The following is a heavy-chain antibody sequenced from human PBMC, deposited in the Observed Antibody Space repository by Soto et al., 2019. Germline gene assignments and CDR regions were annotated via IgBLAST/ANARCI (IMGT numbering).Heavy chain of an antibody. CDR3: ARHGRRLRLWDLFDY. CDR1: GGSISSSSYY. V-gene: IGHV4-39*01. CDR2: IYYSGST. J-gene: IGHJ4*02. Sequence: QLQLQESGPGLVKPSETLSLTCTVSGGSISSSSYYWGWIRQPPGKGLEWIGSIYYSGSTYYNPSLKSRVTISVDTSKNQFSLKLSSVTAADTAVYYCARHGRRLRLWDLFDYWGQGTLVTVSS. D-gene: IGHD4-17*01.